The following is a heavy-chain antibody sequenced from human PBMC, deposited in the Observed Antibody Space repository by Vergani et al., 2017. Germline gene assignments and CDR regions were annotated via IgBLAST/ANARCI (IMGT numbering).Heavy chain of an antibody. D-gene: IGHD2-21*02. CDR2: ISGSGGST. Sequence: EVQLLESGGGLVQPGGSLRLSCAASGFTFSSYAMSWVRQAPGKGLEWVSAISGSGGSTYYADSVKGRFTISRDNSKNTLYLQMNSLRAEDTAVYYCAKGGVVTAMQGLYFDYWGQGTLVTVSS. CDR3: AKGGVVTAMQGLYFDY. V-gene: IGHV3-23*01. J-gene: IGHJ4*02. CDR1: GFTFSSYA.